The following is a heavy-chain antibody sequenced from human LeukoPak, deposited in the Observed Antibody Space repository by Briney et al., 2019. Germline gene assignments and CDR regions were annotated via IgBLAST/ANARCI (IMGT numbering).Heavy chain of an antibody. V-gene: IGHV4-59*01. CDR1: GGSISSDN. Sequence: SETLSLTCTVSGGSISSDNWSWIRQPPGKGLEWIGYLYFGGSTNYNPSLKSRVTISPDTSKNQFSLKLNSVTAADTAVYYCARAGGSWSFDYLGQGTLVTVSS. CDR3: ARAGGSWSFDY. D-gene: IGHD5-12*01. CDR2: LYFGGST. J-gene: IGHJ4*02.